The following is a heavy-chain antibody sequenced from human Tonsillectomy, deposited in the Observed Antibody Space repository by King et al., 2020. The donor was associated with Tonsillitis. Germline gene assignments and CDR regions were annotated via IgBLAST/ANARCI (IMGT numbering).Heavy chain of an antibody. CDR1: GASISSSSCY. V-gene: IGHV4-39*07. CDR2: FSYSGST. CDR3: AGEYYYHTSGHYSGRHDAFDI. Sequence: QLQESGPGLVKPSETLSLTCTVSGASISSSSCYWGWIRQPPGKGLEWIGSFSYSGSTYSNPSLKSRVTISVDTSKNHFSLKLTSVTAADTAVYYCAGEYYYHTSGHYSGRHDAFDIWGPGTMVTVSS. J-gene: IGHJ3*02. D-gene: IGHD3-22*01.